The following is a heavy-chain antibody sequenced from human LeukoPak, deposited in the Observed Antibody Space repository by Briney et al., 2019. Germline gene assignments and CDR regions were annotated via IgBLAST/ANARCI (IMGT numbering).Heavy chain of an antibody. CDR2: IYYSGST. CDR3: ASSKTVYYYYGMDV. D-gene: IGHD1-14*01. V-gene: IGHV4-59*01. J-gene: IGHJ6*02. Sequence: SETLSLTCTVSGGSISSYYWSWIRQPPGKGLEWIGYIYYSGSTNYNPSLKSRVTISVDTSKNQFSLKLSSVTAADTAVYYCASSKTVYYYYGMDVWGQGTTVTVSS. CDR1: GGSISSYY.